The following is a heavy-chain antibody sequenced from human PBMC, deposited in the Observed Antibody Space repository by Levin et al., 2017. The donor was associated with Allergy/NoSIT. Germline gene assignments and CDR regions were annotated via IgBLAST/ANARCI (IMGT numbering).Heavy chain of an antibody. CDR1: GGSFSGYY. CDR2: INHSGST. CDR3: ARTSMTTVTKLWFDP. J-gene: IGHJ5*02. D-gene: IGHD4-17*01. V-gene: IGHV4-34*01. Sequence: PSETLSLTCAVYGGSFSGYYWSWIRQPPGKGLEWIGEINHSGSTNYNPSLKSRVTISVDTSKNQFSLKLSSVTAADTAVYYCARTSMTTVTKLWFDPWGQGTLVTVSS.